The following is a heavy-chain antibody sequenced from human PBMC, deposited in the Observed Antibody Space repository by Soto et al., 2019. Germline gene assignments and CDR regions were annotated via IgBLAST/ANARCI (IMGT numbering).Heavy chain of an antibody. CDR2: ISAYNGNT. V-gene: IGHV1-18*01. CDR3: ASEPSGYDSSGYIDY. J-gene: IGHJ4*02. Sequence: WASVKGSCKASGYTFTSYGISWVRQAPGQGLEWMGWISAYNGNTNYAQKLQGRVTMTTDTSTSTAYMGLRSLRSDDTAVYYCASEPSGYDSSGYIDYWGQGTLVTVSS. CDR1: GYTFTSYG. D-gene: IGHD3-22*01.